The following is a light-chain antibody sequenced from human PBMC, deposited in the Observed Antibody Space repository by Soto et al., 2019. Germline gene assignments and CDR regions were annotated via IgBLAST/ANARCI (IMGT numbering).Light chain of an antibody. CDR1: QTLRGNY. Sequence: EIVLTQSPVTLSLSPGDSAALSCRASQTLRGNYFAWYQQIAGQPPRLLVYGPSGRATGIPDRFSGSGSRTVSNLTIRCMEPEDFAIYYCHQFGSSPFTFGPGTKVNMK. CDR3: HQFGSSPFT. CDR2: GPS. V-gene: IGKV3-20*01. J-gene: IGKJ3*01.